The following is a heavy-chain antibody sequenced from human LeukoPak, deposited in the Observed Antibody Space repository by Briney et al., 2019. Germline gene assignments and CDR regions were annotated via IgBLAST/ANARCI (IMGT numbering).Heavy chain of an antibody. CDR1: GYTFTGYY. V-gene: IGHV1-2*02. Sequence: ASVKVSCKASGYTFTGYYMHWVRQAPGQGLEWMGWINSNSGGTNYAQKFQGRVTMTRDTTISTAYMELSRLRSDDTAVYYCARRFVDYYDSSGYLFRGLYYFDYWGQGTLVTVSS. CDR2: INSNSGGT. CDR3: ARRFVDYYDSSGYLFRGLYYFDY. D-gene: IGHD3-22*01. J-gene: IGHJ4*02.